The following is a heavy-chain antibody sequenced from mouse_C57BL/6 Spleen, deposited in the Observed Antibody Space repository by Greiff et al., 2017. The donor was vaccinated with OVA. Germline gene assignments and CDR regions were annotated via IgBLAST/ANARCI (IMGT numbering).Heavy chain of an antibody. CDR2: IDPSDSYT. CDR1: GYTFTSYW. Sequence: QVQLQQPGAELVMPGASVKLSCKASGYTFTSYWMPWVKQRPGQGLEWIGEIDPSDSYTNYNQNFKGKSTLTVAKSSSTAYMQLSSLTSEDSAVYYGARGRGYYGVWGQGTTLTVSS. J-gene: IGHJ2*01. V-gene: IGHV1-69*01. D-gene: IGHD1-1*01. CDR3: ARGRGYYGV.